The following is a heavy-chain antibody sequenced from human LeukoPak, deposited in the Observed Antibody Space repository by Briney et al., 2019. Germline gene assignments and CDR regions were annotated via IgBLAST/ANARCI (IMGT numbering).Heavy chain of an antibody. V-gene: IGHV3-23*01. Sequence: PGGSLRLSCAASGFTFSSYAMSWVRQAPGKGLEWVSAISGSGGSTYYADSVKGRFTISRDNSKNTLYLQMNSLRGEDTAVFYCARGGDDGRFDYWGQGTLVTVSS. CDR2: ISGSGGST. CDR3: ARGGDDGRFDY. J-gene: IGHJ4*02. D-gene: IGHD1-26*01. CDR1: GFTFSSYA.